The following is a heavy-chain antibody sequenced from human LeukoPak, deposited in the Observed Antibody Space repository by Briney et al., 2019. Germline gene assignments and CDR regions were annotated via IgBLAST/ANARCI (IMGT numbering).Heavy chain of an antibody. J-gene: IGHJ4*02. V-gene: IGHV6-1*01. CDR3: AREETGDQNFDY. CDR2: TYYRSKWYN. D-gene: IGHD7-27*01. Sequence: SQTLSLTCAISGDSVSSNTAAWNWIRQSPSRGLEWMGRTYYRSKWYNNYAVSVKSRISINPDTSKNQFSLQLKSVTPEDTAVYYCAREETGDQNFDYWGQGTLVTVSS. CDR1: GDSVSSNTAA.